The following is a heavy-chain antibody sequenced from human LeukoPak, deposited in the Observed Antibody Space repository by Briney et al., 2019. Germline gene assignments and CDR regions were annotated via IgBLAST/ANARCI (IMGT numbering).Heavy chain of an antibody. Sequence: PSQTLSLTCTVSGGSISSGSYYWSWIRQPAGKGLEWIGRIYTSGSTNYNPSLKSRVTISVDTSKNQFSLKLSSVTAADTAVYYCARDLHDEHFDYWGQGTLVTVSS. CDR2: IYTSGST. D-gene: IGHD1-1*01. CDR1: GGSISSGSYY. J-gene: IGHJ4*02. CDR3: ARDLHDEHFDY. V-gene: IGHV4-61*02.